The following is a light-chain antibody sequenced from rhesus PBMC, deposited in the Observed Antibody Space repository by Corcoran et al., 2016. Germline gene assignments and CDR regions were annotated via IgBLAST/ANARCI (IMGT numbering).Light chain of an antibody. CDR3: HQHNSYPRT. CDR1: QGISNY. V-gene: IGKV1S14*01. Sequence: DIQMTQSPSSLSASVGDTVTITCRASQGISNYLAWYQQKPGKTPKHLIYYASNLESGVPSRFSGIGSGTDFTLTISSLQPEDFAIYYCHQHNSYPRTFGQGTKVEIK. CDR2: YAS. J-gene: IGKJ1*01.